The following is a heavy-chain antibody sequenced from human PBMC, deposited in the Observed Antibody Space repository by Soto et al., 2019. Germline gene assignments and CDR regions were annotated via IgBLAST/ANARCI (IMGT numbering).Heavy chain of an antibody. CDR1: CGSFSGYY. D-gene: IGHD3-3*01. V-gene: IGHV4-34*01. J-gene: IGHJ5*02. CDR2: IDHSGYT. Sequence: SETLSRTCAVYCGSFSGYYWNCIRQPPWKGLEWIGEIDHSGYTNYNPSLKSRVTLSVDTPKNQFSLRLTSVTAADTAVYYCARVREWFDPWGQGKLVTVSS. CDR3: ARVREWFDP.